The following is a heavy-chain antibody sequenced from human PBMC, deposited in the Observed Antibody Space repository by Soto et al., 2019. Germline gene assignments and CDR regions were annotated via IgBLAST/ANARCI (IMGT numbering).Heavy chain of an antibody. Sequence: SETLSLTCTVSGGSISIAGYYWTWIRQHPGKGLEWIGYIYYSGSTYYNPSLKSRVIISVLTSENQFSLKLSSVTAADTAVYYCARDVSQTTDNAFDVWGQGTMVTVSS. CDR1: GGSISIAGYY. D-gene: IGHD4-17*01. V-gene: IGHV4-31*03. J-gene: IGHJ3*01. CDR2: IYYSGST. CDR3: ARDVSQTTDNAFDV.